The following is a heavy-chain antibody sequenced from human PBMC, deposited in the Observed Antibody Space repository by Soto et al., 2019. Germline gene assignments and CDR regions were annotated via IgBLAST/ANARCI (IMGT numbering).Heavy chain of an antibody. CDR1: GASLRSGSSY. J-gene: IGHJ4*02. CDR3: SYGSSFDY. Sequence: PPETLSPTCNVSGASLRSGSSYWSWIRQPPGKGLEWIGYISHSGRTNYDPSLKRPLTMSVATSQTQFSLQLNAVTASDTAVYYCSYGSSFDYWGQGTLVTVSS. D-gene: IGHD3-10*01. CDR2: ISHSGRT. V-gene: IGHV4-61*01.